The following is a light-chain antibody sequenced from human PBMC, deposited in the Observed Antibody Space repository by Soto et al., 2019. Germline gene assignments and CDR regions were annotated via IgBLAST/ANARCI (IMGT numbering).Light chain of an antibody. V-gene: IGKV3D-15*01. CDR3: QQYHNWGLS. Sequence: MVMTQSPAALSVSPGERVTLSCRASGNVGTNSAWYQQRPGQPPKLLIYGSSTRATGISATFSGSGSGTEFTLTISSMKSEESAVYYCQQYHNWGLSFGGGTKVDI. CDR1: GNVGTN. J-gene: IGKJ4*01. CDR2: GSS.